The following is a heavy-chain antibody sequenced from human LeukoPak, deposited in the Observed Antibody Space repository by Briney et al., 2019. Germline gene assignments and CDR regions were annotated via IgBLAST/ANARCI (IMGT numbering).Heavy chain of an antibody. V-gene: IGHV3-48*04. Sequence: PGGSLRLSCAASGFTVSSNYMNWVRQAPGKGLEWVSYISSSSSTIYYADSVKGRFTISRDNAKNSLYLQMNSLRAEDTAVYYCARDGGSSWDHYYGMDVWGQGTTVTVSS. CDR2: ISSSSSTI. CDR1: GFTVSSNY. J-gene: IGHJ6*02. D-gene: IGHD6-13*01. CDR3: ARDGGSSWDHYYGMDV.